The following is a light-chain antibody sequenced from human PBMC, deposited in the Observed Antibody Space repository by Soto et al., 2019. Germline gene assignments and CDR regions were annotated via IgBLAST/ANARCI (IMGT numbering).Light chain of an antibody. CDR2: DVS. V-gene: IGLV2-14*01. J-gene: IGLJ1*01. CDR3: SSYTSSSTLV. CDR1: SSDVGGYNY. Sequence: HSVLTQPASVSGSPGQSITISCTGTSSDVGGYNYVSWHQQHPGKAPKLMIYDVSNRPSGVSNRFSGSKSGNTASLTISGLQAEDEADYYCSSYTSSSTLVFGTGTKVTVL.